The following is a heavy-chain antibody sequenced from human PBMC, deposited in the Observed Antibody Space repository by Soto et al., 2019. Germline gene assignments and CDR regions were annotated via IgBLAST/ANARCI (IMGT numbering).Heavy chain of an antibody. CDR1: GFTFSSYG. CDR2: ISYDGSNK. V-gene: IGHV3-30*03. J-gene: IGHJ6*02. CDR3: ARDRNVYYNSSGRGFYDYGVDV. D-gene: IGHD3-22*01. Sequence: QVQLVESGGGVVQPGRSLRLSCAASGFTFSSYGMNWVRQAPGKGLEWVAVISYDGSNKYYADSVKGRFTISRDNSRNTLYLQMNSLRAEDTAVYSCARDRNVYYNSSGRGFYDYGVDVWGQGTTVTVSS.